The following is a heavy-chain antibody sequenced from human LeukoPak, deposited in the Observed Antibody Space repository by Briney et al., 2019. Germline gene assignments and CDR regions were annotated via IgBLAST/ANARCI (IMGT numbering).Heavy chain of an antibody. D-gene: IGHD5-18*01. CDR3: ARQYSYGFDWFDP. Sequence: GGSLRLSCAASGFTFSSYSMNWVRQAPGKGLEWVSSISSSSSYIYYADSVKGRFTISRDNAKNSLYLQMNSLRAEDTAVCYCARQYSYGFDWFDPWGQGTLVTVSS. V-gene: IGHV3-21*01. CDR1: GFTFSSYS. J-gene: IGHJ5*02. CDR2: ISSSSSYI.